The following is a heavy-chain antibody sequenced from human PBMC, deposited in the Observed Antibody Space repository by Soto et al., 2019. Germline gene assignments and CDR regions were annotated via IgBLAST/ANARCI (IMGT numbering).Heavy chain of an antibody. CDR3: AKESIAAADFFDY. D-gene: IGHD6-13*01. V-gene: IGHV3-9*01. J-gene: IGHJ4*02. CDR1: GFTFDDYA. Sequence: PGGSLRLSCAASGFTFDDYAMHWVRQAPGKGLEWVSGISWNSGSIGYADSVKGRFTISRDNAKNSLYLQMNSLRAEDTALYYCAKESIAAADFFDYWGQGTLGTGSS. CDR2: ISWNSGSI.